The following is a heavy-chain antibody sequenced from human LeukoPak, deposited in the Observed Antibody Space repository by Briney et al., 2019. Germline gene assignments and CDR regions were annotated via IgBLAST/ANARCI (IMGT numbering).Heavy chain of an antibody. D-gene: IGHD3-10*01. Sequence: SDTLSLTCTLSSDSISRGDYYWSWIRQPPGKGLERIGYIYYSRSTYYNPSLKRRVTISVDTSKNQFSLKLSSVTAADTAVYYCARESSIYGSGTDAFDIWGQGTMVTVSS. CDR1: SDSISRGDYY. J-gene: IGHJ3*02. CDR3: ARESSIYGSGTDAFDI. CDR2: IYYSRST. V-gene: IGHV4-30-4*02.